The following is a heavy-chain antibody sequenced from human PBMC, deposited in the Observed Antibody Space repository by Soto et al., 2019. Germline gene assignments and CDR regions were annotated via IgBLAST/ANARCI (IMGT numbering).Heavy chain of an antibody. CDR1: GYTFTGYY. CDR3: ARQQSGLDY. J-gene: IGHJ4*02. CDR2: INPNSGDT. D-gene: IGHD6-13*01. V-gene: IGHV1-2*04. Sequence: ASVKVSCKTSGYTFTGYYMHWVRQAPGQGLEWIGWINPNSGDTNYAQKFQGWVTMTRDTSISTAYMELSRLTSDDTAVYYCARQQSGLDYWGQGTLVTVSS.